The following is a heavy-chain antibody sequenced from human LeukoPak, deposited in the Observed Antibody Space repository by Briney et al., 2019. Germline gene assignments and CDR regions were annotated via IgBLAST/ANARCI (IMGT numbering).Heavy chain of an antibody. J-gene: IGHJ4*02. CDR1: GGSITGSSYY. Sequence: SETLSLTCTVSGGSITGSSYYWGWIRQPPEKGLEWIGNMFYSGRTYYNAALKSRVTISGDTSKNQFSLKLSSVTAADTAVYCCASCGYSGYAIDYWGQGALVTVSS. CDR2: MFYSGRT. V-gene: IGHV4-39*01. D-gene: IGHD5-12*01. CDR3: ASCGYSGYAIDY.